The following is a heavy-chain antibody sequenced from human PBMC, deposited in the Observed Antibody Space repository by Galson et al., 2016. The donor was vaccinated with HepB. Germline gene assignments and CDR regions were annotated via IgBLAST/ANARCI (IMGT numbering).Heavy chain of an antibody. D-gene: IGHD5-18*01. J-gene: IGHJ4*02. CDR2: ISGSGGST. CDR3: AKGYGLWDY. CDR1: GFTFITYA. V-gene: IGHV3-23*01. Sequence: SLRLSCAASGFTFITYAMSWVRQAPGKGLEWVSTISGSGGSTYYADSGKGRFTISRDNSKNTLYLQVNSLRAEDTAVYYCAKGYGLWDYWGQGTLVTVSS.